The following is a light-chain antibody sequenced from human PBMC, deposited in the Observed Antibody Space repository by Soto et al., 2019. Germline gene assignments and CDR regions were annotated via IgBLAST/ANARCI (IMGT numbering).Light chain of an antibody. V-gene: IGKV3-20*01. Sequence: EIVLTQSPGTLSLSPGERFTPSYMASQSISSSHLAWYQQRPGQAPRLLIYDASNRATGISDRFTGSGSGTDFTLIITRLEPEDFAVYYCQQYHSSPRTFGQGTKVDIK. CDR3: QQYHSSPRT. J-gene: IGKJ1*01. CDR1: QSISSSH. CDR2: DAS.